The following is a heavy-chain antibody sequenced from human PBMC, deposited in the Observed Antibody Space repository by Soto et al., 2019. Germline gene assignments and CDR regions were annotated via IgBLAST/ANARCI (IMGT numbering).Heavy chain of an antibody. CDR3: ARVIVGATTNWFGP. V-gene: IGHV1-69*13. Sequence: SVKVSCKASGGTFSSYAISWVRQAPGQRLEWMGRIIPIFGTANYAQKFQGRVTITADDSTSTAYMELSSLRSEDTAVYYCARVIVGATTNWFGPWGQGTLVTVSS. CDR1: GGTFSSYA. CDR2: IIPIFGTA. D-gene: IGHD1-26*01. J-gene: IGHJ5*02.